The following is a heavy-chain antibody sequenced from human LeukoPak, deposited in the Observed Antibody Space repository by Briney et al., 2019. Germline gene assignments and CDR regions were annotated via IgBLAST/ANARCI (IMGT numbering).Heavy chain of an antibody. J-gene: IGHJ6*03. CDR2: INHSGST. CDR1: GGSFSGYY. D-gene: IGHD2-2*01. V-gene: IGHV4-34*01. Sequence: SETPSLTCAVYGGSFSGYYWSWIRQPPGKGLEWIGEINHSGSTNYNPSLKSRVTISVDTSKNQFSLKLSSVTAADTAVYYCARGFKGTSYYYYYMDVWGKGTTVTVPS. CDR3: ARGFKGTSYYYYYMDV.